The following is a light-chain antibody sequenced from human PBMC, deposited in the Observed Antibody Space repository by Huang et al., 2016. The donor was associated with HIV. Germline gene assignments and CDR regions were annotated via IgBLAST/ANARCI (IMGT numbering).Light chain of an antibody. V-gene: IGKV1-39*01. CDR2: AAS. CDR1: QSISSY. Sequence: DIQMTQPPSSLSASVGDRVIITCRASQSISSYLTWYQQQPGKAPNLLIYAASSVQSGVPSRFSGSGAVTDFTLTIRSLQPEDFATYYCQQSYSNTFTFGDGTKVDVK. J-gene: IGKJ3*01. CDR3: QQSYSNTFT.